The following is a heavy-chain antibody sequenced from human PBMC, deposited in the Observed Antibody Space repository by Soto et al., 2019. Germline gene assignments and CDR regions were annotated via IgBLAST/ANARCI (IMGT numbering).Heavy chain of an antibody. J-gene: IGHJ6*02. CDR2: IHHDGGT. V-gene: IGHV4-4*02. CDR3: ARMPYSCYAMDV. CDR1: GGPIRSYNW. Sequence: QVQLQESGPGLVEPAGTLSLTCAVSGGPIRSYNWWSWVRQPPGKGLEWIGEIHHDGGTNYNTSLKSPFTISVDNANNHLSLNPNSVTAADAAIYYCARMPYSCYAMDVWGQGTTVTVSS. D-gene: IGHD2-2*01.